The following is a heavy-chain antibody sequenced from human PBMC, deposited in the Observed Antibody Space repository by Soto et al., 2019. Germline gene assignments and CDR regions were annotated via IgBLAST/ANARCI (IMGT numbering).Heavy chain of an antibody. CDR1: GGSISSYY. J-gene: IGHJ3*02. CDR3: GKDKDGIQLWYFDAFDI. CDR2: IYYSGST. V-gene: IGHV4-59*01. D-gene: IGHD5-18*01. Sequence: PSETLSLTCTVSGGSISSYYWSWIRQPPGKGLEWIGYIYYSGSTNYNPSLKSRVTISVDTYKNQFSLKLSSVTAADTAVYYCGKDKDGIQLWYFDAFDIWGQGTMVTVSS.